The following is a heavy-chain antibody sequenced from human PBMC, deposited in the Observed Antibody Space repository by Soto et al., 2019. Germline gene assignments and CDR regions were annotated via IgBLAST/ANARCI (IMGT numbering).Heavy chain of an antibody. D-gene: IGHD2-15*01. CDR2: ISAYNGNT. CDR3: AIDDCSGGSCYLGDY. Sequence: ASVKVSCKASGYTFTSYGISWVRQAPGQGLEWMGWISAYNGNTNYAQKLQGRVTMTTDTSTSTAYMELRSLRSDDTAVYYCAIDDCSGGSCYLGDYRAQRTPVTGSS. V-gene: IGHV1-18*01. J-gene: IGHJ4*02. CDR1: GYTFTSYG.